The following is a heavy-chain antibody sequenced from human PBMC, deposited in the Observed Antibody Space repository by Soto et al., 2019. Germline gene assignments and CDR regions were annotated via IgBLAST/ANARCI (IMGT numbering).Heavy chain of an antibody. J-gene: IGHJ3*01. CDR3: VKVSYSSLTTLGSAFDV. D-gene: IGHD4-4*01. CDR1: GFTFDDYA. V-gene: IGHV3-9*01. Sequence: QLVESGGGLVQPGRSLRLSCAASGFTFDDYAMHWVRQAPGKGLEWVSGISWSGDNMAYADSVKGRFITSRDNVKNSLHLQMNSLRVEDTALYHCVKVSYSSLTTLGSAFDVWGQGTMVTVS. CDR2: ISWSGDNM.